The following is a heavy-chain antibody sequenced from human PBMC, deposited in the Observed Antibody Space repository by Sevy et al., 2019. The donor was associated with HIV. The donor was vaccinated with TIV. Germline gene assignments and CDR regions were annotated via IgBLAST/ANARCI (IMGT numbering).Heavy chain of an antibody. CDR2: IKSKPDGGTI. D-gene: IGHD2-8*02. CDR3: STDPIIVLLVTDGMDV. J-gene: IGHJ6*02. CDR1: GLSFSHAW. Sequence: GGSLRLSCAASGLSFSHAWMTWVRQAPGKGLEWVGGIKSKPDGGTIDYAAPVKGRFTISRDDSKNTLYLQMNSLKTEDTAVYYCSTDPIIVLLVTDGMDVWGQGTTVTVSS. V-gene: IGHV3-15*01.